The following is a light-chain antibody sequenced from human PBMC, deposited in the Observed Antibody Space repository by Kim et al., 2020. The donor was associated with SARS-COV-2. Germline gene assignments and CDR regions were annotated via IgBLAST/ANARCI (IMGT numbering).Light chain of an antibody. CDR3: YSAADNSVI. V-gene: IGLV3-27*01. CDR2: KDT. Sequence: SYELTQPSSVSVSPGQTARITCSGDVLANKFARWFQQKSGQAPVVVIYKDTERPSEIPERFSGSSSGTTVTLTISGVRCEDEADYYCYSAADNSVIFGRGTQLTVL. J-gene: IGLJ2*01. CDR1: VLANKF.